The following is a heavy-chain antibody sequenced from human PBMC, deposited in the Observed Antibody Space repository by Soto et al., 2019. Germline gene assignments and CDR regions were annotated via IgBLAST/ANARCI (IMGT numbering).Heavy chain of an antibody. Sequence: VQPVQSGAEVKKPGASVKVSCKASGYTFTNYYIHWVRQAPGQGLEWMGIINPSGGSTSYAQKFQGRVTMTRDTSTTTVHMELSSLRSEDTAVYYCARLIGAGVDYWGQGTLVTVSS. CDR1: GYTFTNYY. V-gene: IGHV1-46*01. J-gene: IGHJ4*02. CDR2: INPSGGST. D-gene: IGHD6-13*01. CDR3: ARLIGAGVDY.